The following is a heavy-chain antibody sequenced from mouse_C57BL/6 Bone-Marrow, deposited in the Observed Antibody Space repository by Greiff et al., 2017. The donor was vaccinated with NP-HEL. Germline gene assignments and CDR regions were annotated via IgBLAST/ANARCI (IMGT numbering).Heavy chain of an antibody. Sequence: QVQLQQSGAELMKPGASVKLSCKATGYTFTGYWIEWVKQRPGHGLEWIGEILPGSGSTNYNEKFKGKATFTADTSSNTTYMQLTSLTTEDSAIYYCAPLIYYDYWYFDVWGAGTTVTVSS. CDR3: APLIYYDYWYFDV. CDR2: ILPGSGST. CDR1: GYTFTGYW. J-gene: IGHJ1*01. D-gene: IGHD2-4*01. V-gene: IGHV1-9*01.